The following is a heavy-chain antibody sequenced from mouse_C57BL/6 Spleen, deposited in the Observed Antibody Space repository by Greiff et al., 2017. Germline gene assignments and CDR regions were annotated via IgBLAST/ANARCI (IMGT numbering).Heavy chain of an antibody. Sequence: EVQLQESGPGLVKPSQSLSLTCSVTGYSITSGYYWYWIRQFPGNKLEWMGDISYEGSNNYNPSTKKRISITHDPTNNQYFLMLNSLSTEDTATYYYARYDYPAWFAYWGQGTLVTVSA. CDR3: ARYDYPAWFAY. J-gene: IGHJ3*01. CDR2: ISYEGSN. CDR1: GYSITSGYY. V-gene: IGHV3-6*01. D-gene: IGHD2-4*01.